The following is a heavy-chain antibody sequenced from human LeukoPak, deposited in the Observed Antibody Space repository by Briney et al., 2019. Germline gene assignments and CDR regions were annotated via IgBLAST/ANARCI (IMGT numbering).Heavy chain of an antibody. V-gene: IGHV4-30-2*01. CDR2: IYHSGST. CDR3: ARGRGYSYEC. Sequence: SETLSLTCAVSGGSISSGGYSWSWIRQPPGKGLEWIGYIYHSGSTYYNPSLKSRVTISVDRSKNQFSLKLSSVTAADTAVYSCARGRGYSYECWGQGPLVTVSS. J-gene: IGHJ4*02. CDR1: GGSISSGGYS. D-gene: IGHD5-18*01.